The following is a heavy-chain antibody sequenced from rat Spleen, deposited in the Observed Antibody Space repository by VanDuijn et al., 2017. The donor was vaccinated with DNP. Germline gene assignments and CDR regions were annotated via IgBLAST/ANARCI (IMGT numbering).Heavy chain of an antibody. J-gene: IGHJ2*01. CDR1: GFSLTNYH. V-gene: IGHV2-32*01. CDR3: ARADRDIYAHFDY. Sequence: QVQLKESGPGLVQPSQTLSLTCTVSGFSLTNYHVHWVRQPPGNGLEWMGVMWTDGSTAFNSLLKSRLSISRDTSKSQVFLEMNSLQTEDTATYYCARADRDIYAHFDYWGQGVLVTVSS. D-gene: IGHD2-3*01. CDR2: MWTDGST.